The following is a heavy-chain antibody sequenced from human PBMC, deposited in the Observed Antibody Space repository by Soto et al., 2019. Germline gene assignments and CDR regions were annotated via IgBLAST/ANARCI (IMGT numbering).Heavy chain of an antibody. J-gene: IGHJ3*02. CDR2: IWYDGSNK. CDR3: ARARDDYGDYGDAFDI. Sequence: GGSLRLSCAASGFTFSSYGMHWVRQAPGKGLEWVAVIWYDGSNKYYADSVKGRFTISRDNSKNTLYLQMNSLRAEDTAVYYCARARDDYGDYGDAFDIWGQGTMVTVSS. CDR1: GFTFSSYG. D-gene: IGHD4-17*01. V-gene: IGHV3-33*01.